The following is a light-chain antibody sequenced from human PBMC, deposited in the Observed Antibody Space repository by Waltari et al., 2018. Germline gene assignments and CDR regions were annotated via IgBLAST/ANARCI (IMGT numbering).Light chain of an antibody. J-gene: IGKJ1*01. CDR3: MQAKFWPWT. Sequence: EVEMTQSPLTLPVTLGQPASISCRSTQSLVHTDGSTYVSWYHQRPGQSPRRLIYQVCKRDSGVPDRFSGSGSGTDFTLDISRVEAEDLGFYYCMQAKFWPWTFGQGTEVEIK. V-gene: IGKV2-30*02. CDR2: QVC. CDR1: QSLVHTDGSTY.